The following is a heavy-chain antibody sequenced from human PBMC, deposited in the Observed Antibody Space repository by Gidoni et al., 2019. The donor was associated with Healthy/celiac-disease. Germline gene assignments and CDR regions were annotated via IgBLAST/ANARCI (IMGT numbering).Heavy chain of an antibody. D-gene: IGHD6-6*01. V-gene: IGHV4-34*01. CDR1: GGSFSGYY. CDR2: INHSGST. CDR3: ARETKYSSSSSRWGYGMDV. J-gene: IGHJ6*02. Sequence: QVQLQQWGAGLLKPSEPLSLTCAVYGGSFSGYYWSWIRQPPGKGLEWIGEINHSGSTNYNPSLKSRVTISVDTSKNQFPLKLSSVTAADTAVYYCARETKYSSSSSRWGYGMDVWGQGTTVTVSS.